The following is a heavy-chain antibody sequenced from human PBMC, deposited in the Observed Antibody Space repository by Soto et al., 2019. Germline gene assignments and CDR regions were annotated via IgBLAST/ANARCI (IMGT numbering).Heavy chain of an antibody. CDR3: AKDGTLRFLEWWFDY. D-gene: IGHD3-3*01. V-gene: IGHV3-30*18. Sequence: PGGSLRLSCAASGFTFSSYGMLWVRQAPGKGLEWVAVISYDGSNKYYADSVKGRFTISRDNSKNTLYLQMNSLRAEDTAVYYCAKDGTLRFLEWWFDYWGQGTLVTVSS. CDR2: ISYDGSNK. CDR1: GFTFSSYG. J-gene: IGHJ4*02.